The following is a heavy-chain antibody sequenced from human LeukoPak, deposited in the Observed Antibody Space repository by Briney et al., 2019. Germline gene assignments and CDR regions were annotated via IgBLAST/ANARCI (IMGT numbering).Heavy chain of an antibody. D-gene: IGHD4-23*01. CDR1: GGTFSSYA. Sequence: SVKVSYKASGGTFSSYAMSWVRQAPGQGLEWMGGIIPIFGTANYAQKFQGRVTITTDESTSTAYMELSSLRSEDTAVYYCARDRGYDYGGNSWFDYWGQGTLVTVSS. CDR2: IIPIFGTA. CDR3: ARDRGYDYGGNSWFDY. V-gene: IGHV1-69*05. J-gene: IGHJ4*02.